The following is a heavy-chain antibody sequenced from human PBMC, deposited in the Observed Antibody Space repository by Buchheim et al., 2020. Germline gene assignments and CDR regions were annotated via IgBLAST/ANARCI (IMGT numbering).Heavy chain of an antibody. V-gene: IGHV1-46*01. CDR1: GYTPTSYY. J-gene: IGHJ4*02. D-gene: IGHD1-7*01. Sequence: QVQLVQSGAEVKKPGASVKVSCKASGYTPTSYYMHWVRQAPGQGLEWMGIINPSGGSTSYAQKFQGRVTMTRDTSTSTVYMELSSLRSEDTAVYYCARGTKLELFFSASMAGGYWGQGTL. CDR2: INPSGGST. CDR3: ARGTKLELFFSASMAGGY.